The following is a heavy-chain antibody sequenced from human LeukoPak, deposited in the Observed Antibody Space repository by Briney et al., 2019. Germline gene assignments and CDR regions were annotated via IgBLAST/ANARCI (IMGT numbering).Heavy chain of an antibody. CDR3: ARAHDSSGYPRDY. CDR1: GGSFSGYY. CDR2: INHSGST. Sequence: SETLSLTCAVYGGSFSGYYWSWIRQPPGKGLEWIGEINHSGSTNYNPSLKSRVTIPVDTSKNQFSLKLSSVTAADTAVYYCARAHDSSGYPRDYWGQGTLVTASS. J-gene: IGHJ4*02. V-gene: IGHV4-34*01. D-gene: IGHD3-22*01.